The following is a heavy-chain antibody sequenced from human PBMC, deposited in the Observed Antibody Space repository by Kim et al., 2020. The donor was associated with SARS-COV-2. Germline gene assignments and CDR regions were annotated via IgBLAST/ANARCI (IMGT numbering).Heavy chain of an antibody. CDR1: GYTFTTYG. J-gene: IGHJ4*02. Sequence: ASVKVSCRTSGYTFTTYGITWVRQAPGQGLEWMGWISTDDGNAYYAQNFQGRVTMTTDTTSTVYMELRSLRSDDTAVYYCAKGKFGEKTFYYWGQGTLVT. CDR3: AKGKFGEKTFYY. V-gene: IGHV1-18*04. D-gene: IGHD3-10*01. CDR2: ISTDDGNA.